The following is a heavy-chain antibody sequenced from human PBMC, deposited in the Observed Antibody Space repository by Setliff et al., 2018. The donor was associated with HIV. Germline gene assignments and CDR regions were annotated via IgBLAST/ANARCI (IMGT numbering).Heavy chain of an antibody. J-gene: IGHJ6*02. CDR1: GYTFTTYG. CDR3: SRSGVPPYYYYGMDV. Sequence: ASVKVSCKASGYTFTTYGVNWVRQAPGQGLEWMGWINSYNGNTKFAQKFQGRVTMTTDTSTTTAFMELRSLKADDTGIYYCSRSGVPPYYYYGMDVWGQGTAVTVSS. V-gene: IGHV1-18*04. D-gene: IGHD3-10*01. CDR2: INSYNGNT.